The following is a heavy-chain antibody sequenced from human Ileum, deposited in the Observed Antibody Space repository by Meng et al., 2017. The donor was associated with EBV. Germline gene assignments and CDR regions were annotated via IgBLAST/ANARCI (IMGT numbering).Heavy chain of an antibody. D-gene: IGHD6-19*01. J-gene: IGHJ4*02. CDR1: GDSISSNSW. Sequence: GQLQESGPGLVKPSGTLSLTCTVSGDSISSNSWWNWVRQPPGKGLEWIGDIYHSGDSNYNPSLKSRVTISLDNSNNQFSLTLSSVTAADTAVYYCARDPIPVPGRNFDYWGQGTLVTVSS. CDR3: ARDPIPVPGRNFDY. CDR2: IYHSGDS. V-gene: IGHV4-4*02.